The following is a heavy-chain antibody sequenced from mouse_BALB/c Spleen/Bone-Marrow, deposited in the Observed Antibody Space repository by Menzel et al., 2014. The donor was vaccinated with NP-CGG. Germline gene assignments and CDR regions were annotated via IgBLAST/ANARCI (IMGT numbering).Heavy chain of an antibody. CDR3: TRHVGNPYAMDY. J-gene: IGHJ4*01. D-gene: IGHD3-1*01. Sequence: EVKLVESGGGLVQPGGSLKLSCAASGFTFSSYTMSWVRQTPEKRLERVAYISNGGGSTYYPDTIKGRFTISRDNAKNTLYLQMSSLKSEDTAMYYCTRHVGNPYAMDYWGQGTSVTVSS. V-gene: IGHV5-12-2*01. CDR1: GFTFSSYT. CDR2: ISNGGGST.